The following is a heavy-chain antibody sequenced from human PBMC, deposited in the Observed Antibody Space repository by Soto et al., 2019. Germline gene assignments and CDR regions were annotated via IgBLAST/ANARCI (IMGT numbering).Heavy chain of an antibody. V-gene: IGHV3-23*01. CDR3: AKSPHYDFWSGYLWLDY. CDR2: ISGSGGST. Sequence: PGGSLRLSCAASGFTFSSYAMSWVRQAPGKGLEWVSAISGSGGSTYYADSVKGRFTISRDNSENTLYLQMNSLRAEDTAVYYWAKSPHYDFWSGYLWLDYWGQGTLVTVSS. J-gene: IGHJ4*02. D-gene: IGHD3-3*01. CDR1: GFTFSSYA.